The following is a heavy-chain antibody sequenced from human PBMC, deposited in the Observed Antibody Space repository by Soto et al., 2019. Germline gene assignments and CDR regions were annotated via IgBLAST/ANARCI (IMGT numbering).Heavy chain of an antibody. D-gene: IGHD2-21*02. CDR1: GFTFSSYA. J-gene: IGHJ4*02. CDR3: AKDTHLPATAIPYYFDY. V-gene: IGHV3-23*01. CDR2: ISGSGGST. Sequence: GGSLRLSCAASGFTFSSYAMSWVRQAPGKGLEWVSAISGSGGSTYYADSVKGRFTISRDNSKNTLYLQMNSLRAEDTAVYYCAKDTHLPATAIPYYFDYWGQGTLVTVS.